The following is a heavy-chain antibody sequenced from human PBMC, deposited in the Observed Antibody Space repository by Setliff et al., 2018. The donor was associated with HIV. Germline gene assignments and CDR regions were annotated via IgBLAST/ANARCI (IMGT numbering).Heavy chain of an antibody. CDR3: ARTYCDGGSCYIFDS. D-gene: IGHD2-15*01. V-gene: IGHV4-39*07. CDR1: GGSISTNNFY. CDR2: IYFTGDS. Sequence: SETLSLTCTVTGGSISTNNFYWGWIRQPPGKGLQWIGSIYFTGDSYYDPSLKSRVTTSVDTSNNQFSLRLSSVTAADTAVYYCARTYCDGGSCYIFDSWGQGILVTVSS. J-gene: IGHJ4*02.